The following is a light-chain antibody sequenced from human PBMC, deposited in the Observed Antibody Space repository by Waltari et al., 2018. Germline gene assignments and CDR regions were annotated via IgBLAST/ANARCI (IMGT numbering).Light chain of an antibody. V-gene: IGKV4-1*01. J-gene: IGKJ4*01. CDR2: WAS. CDR1: QSVLFSSNNKNY. Sequence: DIVMTQSPDSLAVSLGERATINCKSSQSVLFSSNNKNYLAWYQQKPRQPPKHLIYWASTRESGVPDRFSGSGSGTDFTLTISSLQAEDVAVYYCQQYYSTPLTFGGGTKVEIK. CDR3: QQYYSTPLT.